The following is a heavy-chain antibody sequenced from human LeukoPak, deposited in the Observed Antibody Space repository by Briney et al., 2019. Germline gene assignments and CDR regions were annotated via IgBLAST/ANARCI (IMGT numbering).Heavy chain of an antibody. CDR1: GFTFSSYA. D-gene: IGHD6-13*01. V-gene: IGHV3-23*01. J-gene: IGHJ5*02. Sequence: PGGSLRLSCAASGFTFSSYAMSWVRQALGKGLEWVSAISGSGGSTYYADSVKGRFTISRDNSKNTLYLQMNSLRAEDTAVYYCAKDPSSSWSRLFDPWGQGTLVTVSS. CDR3: AKDPSSSWSRLFDP. CDR2: ISGSGGST.